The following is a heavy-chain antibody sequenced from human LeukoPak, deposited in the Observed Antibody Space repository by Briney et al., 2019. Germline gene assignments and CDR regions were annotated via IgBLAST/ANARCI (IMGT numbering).Heavy chain of an antibody. D-gene: IGHD1-26*01. CDR3: AKAYSGSYFPFDY. CDR2: ISGSGGST. Sequence: GGSLRLSCEASGFTFSSYGMSWVRQAPGKGLEWVSAISGSGGSTYYADSVKGRFTISRDNSKNTLYLQMNSLRAEDTAVYYCAKAYSGSYFPFDYWGQGTLVTVSS. J-gene: IGHJ4*02. V-gene: IGHV3-23*01. CDR1: GFTFSSYG.